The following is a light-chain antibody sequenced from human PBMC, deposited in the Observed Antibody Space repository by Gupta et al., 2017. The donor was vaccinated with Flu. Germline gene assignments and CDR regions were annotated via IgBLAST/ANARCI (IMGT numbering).Light chain of an antibody. CDR3: TSYTTSSTRL. V-gene: IGLV2-14*01. Sequence: QSALTQPGSVSGSPGQSITISCAGTSSDVGAYDYVSWYQQHPANAPKLILYEVSNRPSGVSSRFSGSKSGYTASLTISGLQVEDGADYYCTSYTTSSTRLFGGGTKVTVL. CDR1: SSDVGAYDY. J-gene: IGLJ2*01. CDR2: EVS.